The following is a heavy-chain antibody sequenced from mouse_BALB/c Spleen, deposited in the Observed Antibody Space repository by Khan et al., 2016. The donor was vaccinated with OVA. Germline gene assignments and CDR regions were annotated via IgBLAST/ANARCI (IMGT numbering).Heavy chain of an antibody. J-gene: IGHJ4*01. D-gene: IGHD2-3*01. Sequence: EVQLVESGPGLVKPSQSLFLTCTVTGYSITSDYAWNWIRQFPGNKLEWMGYISSSGSTNYNPALKSRISITRDTSKNQFFLQLNSVTTEDTATYYCARDGSRYNYAMDYWGQGTSVTVSS. V-gene: IGHV3-2*02. CDR1: GYSITSDYA. CDR3: ARDGSRYNYAMDY. CDR2: ISSSGST.